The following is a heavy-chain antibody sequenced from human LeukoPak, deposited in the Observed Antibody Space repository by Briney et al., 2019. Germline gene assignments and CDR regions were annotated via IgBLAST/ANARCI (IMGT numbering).Heavy chain of an antibody. J-gene: IGHJ4*02. D-gene: IGHD5-18*01. CDR3: ARHRKVDTAGDY. CDR2: IYYNGNT. CDR1: GDSISSSSYY. Sequence: SETLSLTCSVSGDSISSSSYYWSWIRQPPGKGLEWIGSIYYNGNTYYNPPLKSRLTIAFDTSRNQSSLKLTSVTAADTAVYFCARHRKVDTAGDYWGQGTLVTVSS. V-gene: IGHV4-39*01.